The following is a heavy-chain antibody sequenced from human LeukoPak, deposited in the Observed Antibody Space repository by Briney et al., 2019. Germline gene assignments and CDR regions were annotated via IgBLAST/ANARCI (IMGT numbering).Heavy chain of an antibody. Sequence: ASVKVSCKASGYTFTDYYIHWVQPAPGKGPEWMGRVDPEDGETKYSEKFQGRVTITADTSTDTAFMELSRLRSEDTAVYYCVTAVTGAAFDLWGQGTKVTVSS. V-gene: IGHV1-69-2*01. CDR2: VDPEDGET. D-gene: IGHD1-14*01. CDR1: GYTFTDYY. J-gene: IGHJ3*01. CDR3: VTAVTGAAFDL.